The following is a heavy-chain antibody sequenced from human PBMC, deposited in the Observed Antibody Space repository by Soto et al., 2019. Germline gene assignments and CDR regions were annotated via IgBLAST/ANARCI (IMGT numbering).Heavy chain of an antibody. D-gene: IGHD5-12*01. Sequence: EVQLVESGGGLVKPGGSLRLSCAASGFTFSSYSMNWVRQAPGKGLEWVSSISSSSSYIYYADSVKGRFTISRDNAKNSLYLQMNSLRAEDTAVYYCARDQRGVATIAYYFDYWGQGTLVTVSS. CDR3: ARDQRGVATIAYYFDY. J-gene: IGHJ4*02. CDR2: ISSSSSYI. V-gene: IGHV3-21*01. CDR1: GFTFSSYS.